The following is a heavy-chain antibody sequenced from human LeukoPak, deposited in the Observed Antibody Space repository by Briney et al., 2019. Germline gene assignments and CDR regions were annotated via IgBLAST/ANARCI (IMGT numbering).Heavy chain of an antibody. V-gene: IGHV4-59*12. Sequence: PSETLSLTCTVSGGSLSGTSWSGIRQPPGRGLGGMGYIYYSRSTNYNPSPKSRVTISVYTSTSQFSLKRSSVTAADTAVYNCARCARYSYGHRGNFDYWGQGTLVTVSS. D-gene: IGHD5-18*01. CDR1: GGSLSGTS. J-gene: IGHJ4*02. CDR2: IYYSRST. CDR3: ARCARYSYGHRGNFDY.